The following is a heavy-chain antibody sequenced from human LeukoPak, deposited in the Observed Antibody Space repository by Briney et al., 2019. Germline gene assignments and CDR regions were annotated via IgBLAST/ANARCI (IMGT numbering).Heavy chain of an antibody. CDR2: ITTDGTTT. CDR1: GFTFSSYW. D-gene: IGHD3-16*01. CDR3: ARPNTDDSGLGMGVYFYMDV. Sequence: GGSLRLSCAASGFTFSSYWMHWVRQAPGKGLVWVSRITTDGTTTSYADSVRGRFTISRDNAKNTLYLQMNSLRDEDTAVYYCARPNTDDSGLGMGVYFYMDVWGKGTTVTVSS. J-gene: IGHJ6*03. V-gene: IGHV3-74*01.